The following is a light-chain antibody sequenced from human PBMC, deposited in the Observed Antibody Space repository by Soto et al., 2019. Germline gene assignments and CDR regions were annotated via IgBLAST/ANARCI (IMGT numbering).Light chain of an antibody. Sequence: QSALTHPGSVSGSPAQSITISCTGTSSDVGGYNYVSWYQHHPGKAPKLIIYEVSYRPSGVSNRFSGSKSGNTASLTISGLQAGDEADYYCCSSTSTSTNVFGTGTKVTXL. J-gene: IGLJ1*01. CDR3: CSSTSTSTNV. CDR1: SSDVGGYNY. CDR2: EVS. V-gene: IGLV2-14*01.